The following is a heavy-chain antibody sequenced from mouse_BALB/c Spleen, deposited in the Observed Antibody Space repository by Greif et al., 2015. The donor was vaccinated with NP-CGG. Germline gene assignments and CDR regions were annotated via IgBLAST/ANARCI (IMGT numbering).Heavy chain of an antibody. CDR3: ARGDGYSFDY. J-gene: IGHJ2*01. CDR2: IYPGNVNT. CDR1: GYTFTSYY. V-gene: IGHV1S56*01. D-gene: IGHD2-3*01. Sequence: QVQLKDSGPELVKPGASVRISCKASGYTFTSYYIHWVKQRPGQGLEWIGWIYPGNVNTKYNEKFKGKATLTADKSSSTAYMQLSSLTSEDSAVYFCARGDGYSFDYWGQGTTLTVSS.